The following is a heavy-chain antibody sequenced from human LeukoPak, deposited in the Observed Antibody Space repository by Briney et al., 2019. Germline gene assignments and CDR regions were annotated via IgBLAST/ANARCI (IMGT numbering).Heavy chain of an antibody. V-gene: IGHV1-46*01. CDR1: GYSLSNYH. CDR2: MAPIDDGA. J-gene: IGHJ4*02. D-gene: IGHD5-12*01. CDR3: AREVRTGIGATDY. Sequence: GASVKLSCKTSGYSLSNYHVHWVRQAPGQGLEWVGLMAPIDDGATYAQKFQGRVTMTRDTSTSTLYMDLSHLKTEDMAVDYCAREVRTGIGATDYWGQGTLVTVSS.